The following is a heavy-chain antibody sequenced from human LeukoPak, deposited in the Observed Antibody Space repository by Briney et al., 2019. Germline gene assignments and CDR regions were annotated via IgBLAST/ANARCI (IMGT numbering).Heavy chain of an antibody. CDR3: ARDNLGYSYGYLEEDWFGP. V-gene: IGHV1-24*01. D-gene: IGHD5-18*01. CDR1: GYTLTELS. Sequence: GASVKVSCKVSGYTLTELSMHWVRQAPGKGLEWMGGFDPEDGETIYAQKFQGRVTMTEDTSTDTAYMELSSLRSEDTAVYYCARDNLGYSYGYLEEDWFGPWGQGTLVTVSS. J-gene: IGHJ5*02. CDR2: FDPEDGET.